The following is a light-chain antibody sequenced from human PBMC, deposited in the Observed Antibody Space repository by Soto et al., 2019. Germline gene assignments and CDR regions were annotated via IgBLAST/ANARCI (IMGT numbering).Light chain of an antibody. CDR2: GNS. J-gene: IGLJ2*01. CDR1: SSNIGAGYD. Sequence: QSVLTQPPSVSGAPGQRVTISCTGSSSNIGAGYDVHWYQQLPGTAPKLLIYGNSNRPSGVPDRFSGSKFGTSASLAITGLQAGDEADYYCQSYDSSLSGSVFGGGTKLTVL. CDR3: QSYDSSLSGSV. V-gene: IGLV1-40*01.